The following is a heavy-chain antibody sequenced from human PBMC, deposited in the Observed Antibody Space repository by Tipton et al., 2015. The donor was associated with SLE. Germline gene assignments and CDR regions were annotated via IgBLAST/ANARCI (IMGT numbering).Heavy chain of an antibody. Sequence: SLRLSCAASGFTFSRYWMNWVRQAPGKGLEWVAIIKEDGSGKHYVDSVRGRFTISRDNAKNSLYLQMNSLRAEGTAVYYCARSSWGPDYWGQGTLVPVSS. CDR1: GFTFSRYW. D-gene: IGHD6-13*01. CDR2: IKEDGSGK. CDR3: ARSSWGPDY. J-gene: IGHJ4*02. V-gene: IGHV3-7*01.